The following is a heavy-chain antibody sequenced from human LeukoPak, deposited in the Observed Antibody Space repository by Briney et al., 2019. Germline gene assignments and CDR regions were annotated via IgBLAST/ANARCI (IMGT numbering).Heavy chain of an antibody. CDR2: IKSDGSNP. V-gene: IGHV3-74*01. CDR1: GFTFSRFW. Sequence: PGGSLRLSCAASGFTFSRFWMHWVRQAPGKGLVWVSRIKSDGSNPSYTDSVKGRFTISRDNAKNTLYVQMDSLRAEDTAVYYCARGTGYGVFDYWGQGTLVTVSS. CDR3: ARGTGYGVFDY. J-gene: IGHJ4*02. D-gene: IGHD4-17*01.